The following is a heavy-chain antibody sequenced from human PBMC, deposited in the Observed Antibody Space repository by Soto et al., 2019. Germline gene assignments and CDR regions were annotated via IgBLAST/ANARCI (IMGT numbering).Heavy chain of an antibody. CDR3: ARGYCSETTCPNYGMDV. CDR1: IFTFSDYY. Sequence: PGGSLRLSCEASIFTFSDYYMTWIRQAPGKGLEWVSSISSRASATYYADSVKGRFTISRDNAKNSVSLQMNSLRAEDTAVYYCARGYCSETTCPNYGMDVWGQGTMVTVSS. J-gene: IGHJ6*02. V-gene: IGHV3-11*01. D-gene: IGHD2-15*01. CDR2: ISSRASAT.